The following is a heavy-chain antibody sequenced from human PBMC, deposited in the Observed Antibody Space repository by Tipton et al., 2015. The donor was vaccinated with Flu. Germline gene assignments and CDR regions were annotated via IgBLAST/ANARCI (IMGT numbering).Heavy chain of an antibody. CDR1: GYSISSGYY. Sequence: TLSLTCTVSGYSISSGYYWGWIRQPPGKGLEWIGSIYHSGSTYYNPSLKSRVTISVDTSKNQFSLKLSSVTAADTAVYYCARDHGSYYGSDYFDYWGQGTLVTVSS. D-gene: IGHD1-26*01. J-gene: IGHJ4*02. CDR3: ARDHGSYYGSDYFDY. CDR2: IYHSGST. V-gene: IGHV4-38-2*02.